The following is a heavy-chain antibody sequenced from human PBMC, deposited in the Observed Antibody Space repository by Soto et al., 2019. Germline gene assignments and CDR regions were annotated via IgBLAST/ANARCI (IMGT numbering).Heavy chain of an antibody. CDR2: ISGSGDKT. CDR1: GFTFKYYA. Sequence: EVQLLQSGGGLAQPGTSLRLSCAASGFTFKYYAMTWVRQAPGKGLEWVSTISGSGDKTDYADSVKGRFRVSRDNSKETPDFQMERPGGDDTALIFLARGSKREWGQYFQDWGQGTLVTVSS. CDR3: ARGSKREWGQYFQD. D-gene: IGHD3-9*01. V-gene: IGHV3-23*01. J-gene: IGHJ1*01.